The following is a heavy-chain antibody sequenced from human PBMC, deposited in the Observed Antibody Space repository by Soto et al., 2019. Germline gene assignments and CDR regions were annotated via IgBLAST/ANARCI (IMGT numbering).Heavy chain of an antibody. D-gene: IGHD6-19*01. J-gene: IGHJ4*02. V-gene: IGHV3-23*01. CDR3: AKDRQQWLVKTTEKDY. Sequence: PGGSLSLSCAASGFTFSSYAMSWVRQAPGKGQEWVTAISGSSGDGIYYADSVKGRFTISRDNSKNTLELQMNSLRAEDTAVYYCAKDRQQWLVKTTEKDYWGQGTLVTVSS. CDR2: ISGSSGDGI. CDR1: GFTFSSYA.